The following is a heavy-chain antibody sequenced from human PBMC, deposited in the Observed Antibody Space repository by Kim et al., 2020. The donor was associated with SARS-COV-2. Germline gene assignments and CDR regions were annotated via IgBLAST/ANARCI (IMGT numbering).Heavy chain of an antibody. D-gene: IGHD6-13*01. CDR1: GFTFSSYA. V-gene: IGHV3-30*04. Sequence: GGSLRLSCAASGFTFSSYAMHWVRQAPGKGLEWVAVISYDGSNKYYADSVKGRFTISRDNSKNTLYLQMNSLRAEDTAVYYCARDDEEQQLPTGIDYWGQGTLVTVSS. CDR3: ARDDEEQQLPTGIDY. CDR2: ISYDGSNK. J-gene: IGHJ4*02.